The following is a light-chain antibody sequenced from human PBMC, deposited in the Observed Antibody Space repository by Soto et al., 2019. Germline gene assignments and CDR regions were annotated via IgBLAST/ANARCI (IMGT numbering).Light chain of an antibody. Sequence: QSVLTPPRSVSGAPGQSFTIPCTGTSNVVGSYNYVSWFQQHPGKAPKIMIYDVSKRPSGVPDSFSGSKSGNTASLTIYGLQAEDEADYYCCSYAGTYTYVFGTGTKVTVL. CDR3: CSYAGTYTYV. J-gene: IGLJ1*01. CDR2: DVS. V-gene: IGLV2-11*01. CDR1: SNVVGSYNY.